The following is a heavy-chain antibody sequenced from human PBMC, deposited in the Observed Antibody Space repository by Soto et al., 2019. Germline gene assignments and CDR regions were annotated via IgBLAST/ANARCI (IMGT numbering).Heavy chain of an antibody. CDR2: ISGSGGST. CDR1: GFTFSSYA. J-gene: IGHJ6*03. V-gene: IGHV3-23*01. Sequence: GGSLRLSCAASGFTFSSYAMSWVRQAPGKGLEWVSAISGSGGSTNYADSVKGRFTISRDNSKNTLYLQMNSLRAEDTAVYYCAKDVPGPITIFGVVIDYYMDVWGKGTTVTVSS. CDR3: AKDVPGPITIFGVVIDYYMDV. D-gene: IGHD3-3*01.